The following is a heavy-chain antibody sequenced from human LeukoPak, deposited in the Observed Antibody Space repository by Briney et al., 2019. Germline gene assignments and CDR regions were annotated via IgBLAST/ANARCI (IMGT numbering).Heavy chain of an antibody. CDR2: ICTSGSA. D-gene: IGHD3-3*01. CDR3: ARVRAKMTTFGFVTTHFDL. CDR1: GGSITNYY. J-gene: IGHJ4*02. V-gene: IGHV4-4*07. Sequence: PLETLSLTCTGSGGSITNYYWNWVREPAGMGLEGSGRICTSGSANYNPSLESRVTMSVDTSKNQFSLNLTSVTAADTAVYYCARVRAKMTTFGFVTTHFDLWGQGILVTVSS.